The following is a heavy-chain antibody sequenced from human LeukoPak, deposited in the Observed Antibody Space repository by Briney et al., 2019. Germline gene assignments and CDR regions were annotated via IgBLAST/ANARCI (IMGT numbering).Heavy chain of an antibody. J-gene: IGHJ3*02. CDR3: ARHKADAFDI. CDR1: GGSFSGYY. V-gene: IGHV4-34*01. CDR2: INHSGST. Sequence: KTSETLSLTCAVYGGSFSGYYWSWIRQPPGKGLEWIGEINHSGSTNYNPSLKSRVTISVDTSKNQFSLKLSSVTAADTAVYYCARHKADAFDIWGQGTMVTVSS.